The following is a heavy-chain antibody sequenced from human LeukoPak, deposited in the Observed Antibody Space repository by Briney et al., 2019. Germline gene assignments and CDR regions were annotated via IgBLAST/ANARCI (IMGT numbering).Heavy chain of an antibody. CDR3: AGAGYSSGWYSDY. J-gene: IGHJ4*02. Sequence: PGGSLRLSCAASGFTVSSNYMSWVRQAPGKGLEWVSVIYSGGSTYYADSVKGRLTISRDNSKNTLYLQMNSLRAEDTAVYYCAGAGYSSGWYSDYWGQGTLVTVSS. V-gene: IGHV3-66*01. D-gene: IGHD6-19*01. CDR2: IYSGGST. CDR1: GFTVSSNY.